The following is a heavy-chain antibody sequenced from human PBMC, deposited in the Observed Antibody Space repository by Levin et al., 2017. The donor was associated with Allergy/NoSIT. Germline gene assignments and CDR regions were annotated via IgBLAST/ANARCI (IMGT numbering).Heavy chain of an antibody. Sequence: SETLSLTCTVSGGSISSYYWSWIRQPPGKGLEWIGYIYYSGSTNYNPSLMRRLTISVDTSKNPFSLELYSVTAADTAVYYWARVKNYCSGGSCYDAFDIWGQGTMVTVSS. D-gene: IGHD2-15*01. CDR1: GGSISSYY. V-gene: IGHV4-59*01. J-gene: IGHJ3*02. CDR2: IYYSGST. CDR3: ARVKNYCSGGSCYDAFDI.